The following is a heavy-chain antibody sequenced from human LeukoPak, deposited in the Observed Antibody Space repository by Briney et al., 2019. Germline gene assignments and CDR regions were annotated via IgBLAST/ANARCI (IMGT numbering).Heavy chain of an antibody. CDR2: IFYSGST. J-gene: IGHJ4*02. CDR3: ARSFEPRAAFDY. CDR1: GFAFNSQT. V-gene: IGHV4-59*11. D-gene: IGHD3-9*01. Sequence: GSLRLSCAASGFAFNSQTMSWVRQPPGKGLEWIGNIFYSGSTYYNPSLKSRVTISVDTSKNQFSLKLSSVTAADTAVYYCARSFEPRAAFDYWGQGTLVTVSS.